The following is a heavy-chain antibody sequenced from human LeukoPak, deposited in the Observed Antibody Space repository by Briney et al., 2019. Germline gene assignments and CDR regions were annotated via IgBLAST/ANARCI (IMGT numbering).Heavy chain of an antibody. Sequence: PSETLSLTCAVYGGSFSGYYWSWIRQPPGKGLEWIGGINHSGSTNYNPSLKSRVTISVDTSKNQFSLKLSSVTAADTAVYYCASLSSGWYSRCFDYWGQGTLVTVSS. CDR1: GGSFSGYY. V-gene: IGHV4-34*01. CDR2: INHSGST. CDR3: ASLSSGWYSRCFDY. J-gene: IGHJ4*02. D-gene: IGHD6-19*01.